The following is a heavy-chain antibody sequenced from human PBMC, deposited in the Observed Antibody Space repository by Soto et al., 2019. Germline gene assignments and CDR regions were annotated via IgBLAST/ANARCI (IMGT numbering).Heavy chain of an antibody. Sequence: EVHLVESGGGLVQPGGSLSLSCAASGFTVSNNYMSWVRQAPGKGPEWVSRIYAGGGTYYAASVKGRFTISSDKSKNTLNLQMNSLRVEDRAVYYCARDRGPVDYWGQGTLVTVSS. CDR3: ARDRGPVDY. J-gene: IGHJ4*02. V-gene: IGHV3-66*01. CDR2: IYAGGGT. D-gene: IGHD3-10*01. CDR1: GFTVSNNY.